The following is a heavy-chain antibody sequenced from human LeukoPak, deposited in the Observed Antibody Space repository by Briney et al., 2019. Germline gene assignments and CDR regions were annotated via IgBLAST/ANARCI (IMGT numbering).Heavy chain of an antibody. CDR3: ARDIMGVVGATAFDY. D-gene: IGHD1-26*01. CDR1: GFTFSSYA. Sequence: GGSLRLSCAASGFTFSSYAMHWVRQAPGKGLEWVAVISYDGSNKYYADSVKGRFTISRDNSKNTLYLQMNSLRAEDTAVYYCARDIMGVVGATAFDYWGQGTLVTVSS. J-gene: IGHJ4*02. CDR2: ISYDGSNK. V-gene: IGHV3-30-3*01.